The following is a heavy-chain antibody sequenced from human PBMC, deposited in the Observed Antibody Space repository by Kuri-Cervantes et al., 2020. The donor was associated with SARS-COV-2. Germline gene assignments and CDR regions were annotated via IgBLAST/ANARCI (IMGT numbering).Heavy chain of an antibody. CDR1: GFAFSSYS. J-gene: IGHJ6*02. Sequence: GGSLRLSCAASGFAFSSYSMNWVRQAPGKGLEWVASISSSSSYIYYADSVKGRFTISRDNAKNSLYLQMNSLRAEDTAVYYCARGYDILSRYYYGMDVWGQGTTVTGSS. V-gene: IGHV3-21*01. D-gene: IGHD3-9*01. CDR3: ARGYDILSRYYYGMDV. CDR2: ISSSSSYI.